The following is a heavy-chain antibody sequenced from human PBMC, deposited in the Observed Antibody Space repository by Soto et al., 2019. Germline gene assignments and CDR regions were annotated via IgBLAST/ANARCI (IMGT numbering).Heavy chain of an antibody. D-gene: IGHD2-8*01. CDR1: GYTLTELS. Sequence: ASVKVSCKVSGYTLTELSMHWVRQAPGKGLEWMGGFDPEDGETIYAQKFQGRVTMTEDTSTDTAYMELSSLRSEDTAVYYCATLRYCTNGVCYNWFDPWGQGTLVTVSS. V-gene: IGHV1-24*01. J-gene: IGHJ5*02. CDR2: FDPEDGET. CDR3: ATLRYCTNGVCYNWFDP.